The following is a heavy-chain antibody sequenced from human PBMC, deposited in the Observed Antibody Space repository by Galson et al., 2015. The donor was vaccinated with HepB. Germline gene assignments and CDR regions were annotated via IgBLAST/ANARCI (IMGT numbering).Heavy chain of an antibody. Sequence: SLRLSCAASGFTFSSYSMNWVRQAPGKGLEWVSSISSSSSYIYYADSAKGRFTISRDNAKNSLYLQMNSLRAEDTAVYYCARAGDYGDLNFDYWGQGTLVTVSS. V-gene: IGHV3-21*01. CDR3: ARAGDYGDLNFDY. D-gene: IGHD4-17*01. J-gene: IGHJ4*02. CDR2: ISSSSSYI. CDR1: GFTFSSYS.